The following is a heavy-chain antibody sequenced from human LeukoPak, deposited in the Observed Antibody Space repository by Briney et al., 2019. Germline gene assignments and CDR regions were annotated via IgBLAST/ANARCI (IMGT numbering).Heavy chain of an antibody. D-gene: IGHD1-26*01. V-gene: IGHV1-69*05. CDR2: IIPMFGTA. Sequence: SVKVSCKASGGTFSSYEISWVRQAPGQGLEWMGGIIPMFGTAKYAQKLQGRVTMTTDTSTGTAYMELRSLRSDDTAVYYCARSGRGTYYYFDYWGQGTLVTVSS. CDR1: GGTFSSYE. J-gene: IGHJ4*02. CDR3: ARSGRGTYYYFDY.